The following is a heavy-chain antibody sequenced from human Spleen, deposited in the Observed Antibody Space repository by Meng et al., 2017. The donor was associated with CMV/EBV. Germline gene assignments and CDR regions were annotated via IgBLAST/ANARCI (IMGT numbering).Heavy chain of an antibody. Sequence: GESLKISCAASGFTFSNYSMNWVRQAPGRGLEWVSSIIGSNKYIYYADSLKGRFTISRDNAKNSLYLQMNSLRAEDTAVYYCARFLEMATIWGQGTLVTVSS. J-gene: IGHJ4*02. CDR1: GFTFSNYS. CDR3: ARFLEMATI. D-gene: IGHD5-24*01. CDR2: IIGSNKYI. V-gene: IGHV3-21*01.